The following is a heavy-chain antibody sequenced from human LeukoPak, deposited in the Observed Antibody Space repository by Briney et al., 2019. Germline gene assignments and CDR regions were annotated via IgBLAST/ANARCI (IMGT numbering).Heavy chain of an antibody. CDR1: GFTFSSYA. D-gene: IGHD2-15*01. CDR2: ITGSGGTT. V-gene: IGHV3-23*01. Sequence: GGSLRLSCAASGFTFSSYAMSWVRQAPGKGLEWVSTITGSGGTTYYADSVKGRFTISRDNSKNTLYLQMNSLRAEDTAVYYCAKETVVVVAATPDAFDIWGQGTMVTVSS. CDR3: AKETVVVVAATPDAFDI. J-gene: IGHJ3*02.